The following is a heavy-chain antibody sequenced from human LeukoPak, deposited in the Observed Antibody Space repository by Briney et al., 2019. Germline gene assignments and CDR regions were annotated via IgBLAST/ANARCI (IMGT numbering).Heavy chain of an antibody. V-gene: IGHV1-69*13. Sequence: SVKVSCKASGGTFSSYAISWVRQAPGQGLEWMGGIIPIFGTANYAQKFQGRVTITADESTGTAYMELSSLRSEDTAVYYCAREFYYYDSSGPNDAFDIWGQGTMVTVSS. CDR1: GGTFSSYA. CDR3: AREFYYYDSSGPNDAFDI. D-gene: IGHD3-22*01. J-gene: IGHJ3*02. CDR2: IIPIFGTA.